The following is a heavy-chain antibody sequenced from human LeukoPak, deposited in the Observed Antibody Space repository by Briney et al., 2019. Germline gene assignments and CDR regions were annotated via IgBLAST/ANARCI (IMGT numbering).Heavy chain of an antibody. D-gene: IGHD3-22*01. CDR1: GFTFSSYA. CDR3: ARGYDSSGYYFEYYFDY. J-gene: IGHJ4*02. V-gene: IGHV3-23*01. Sequence: GGSLRLSCAASGFTFSSYAMSWVRQAPGKGLEWVSAISGSGDSTYYADSVKGRFTISRDNSKNTLYLQMNSLRAEDTAVYYCARGYDSSGYYFEYYFDYWGQGTPVTVSS. CDR2: ISGSGDST.